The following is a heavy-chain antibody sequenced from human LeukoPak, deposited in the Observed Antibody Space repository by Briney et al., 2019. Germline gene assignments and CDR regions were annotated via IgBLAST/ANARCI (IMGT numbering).Heavy chain of an antibody. V-gene: IGHV4-61*08. CDR2: ISYSGST. CDR1: GGSISSGDYY. D-gene: IGHD1-26*01. J-gene: IGHJ2*01. CDR3: ATDGNFDL. Sequence: PSETLSLTCTVSGGSISSGDYYWSWIRQPPGKGLEWIGYISYSGSTSYNPSLRSRVTISVDTSKNQFSLKLSSVTAADTAVYYCATDGNFDLWGRGTLVTVSS.